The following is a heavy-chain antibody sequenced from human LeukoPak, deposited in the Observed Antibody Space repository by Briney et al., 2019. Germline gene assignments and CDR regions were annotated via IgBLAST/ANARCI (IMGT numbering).Heavy chain of an antibody. J-gene: IGHJ6*02. CDR2: IKDDGSEK. CDR1: GFTFSSHW. CDR3: ARRGITISGVLVYHYSGLDV. Sequence: PGGSLRLSCAGSGFTFSSHWMNWVRQAPGKGLGWVASIKDDGSEKHFLDSVNGRFAISRDNAKNSLYLQMSSLRAEDTAVYYCARRGITISGVLVYHYSGLDVWGQGTTVTVSS. V-gene: IGHV3-7*02. D-gene: IGHD3-3*01.